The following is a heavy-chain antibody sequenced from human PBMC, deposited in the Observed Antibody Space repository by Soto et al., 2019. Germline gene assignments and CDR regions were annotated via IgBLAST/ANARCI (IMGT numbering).Heavy chain of an antibody. D-gene: IGHD2-2*01. CDR3: ARPRADVPAAYAAFDI. CDR2: MNPNSGNT. Sequence: ASVKVSCKASGYTFTSYDINWVRQATGQGLEWMGWMNPNSGNTGYAQKFQGRVTMTRNTSINTAYMELSSLRSEDTAVYYCARPRADVPAAYAAFDIRGQGTMVTVSS. V-gene: IGHV1-8*01. CDR1: GYTFTSYD. J-gene: IGHJ3*02.